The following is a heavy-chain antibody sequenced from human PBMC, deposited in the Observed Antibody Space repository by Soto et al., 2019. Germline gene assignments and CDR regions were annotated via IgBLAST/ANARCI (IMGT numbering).Heavy chain of an antibody. CDR1: GRYIREYS. J-gene: IGHJ5*01. D-gene: IGHD3-10*01. CDR3: AKGKETLSFGEP. CDR2: IFYSGNT. V-gene: IGHV4-59*12. Sequence: SQTHSLICTASGRYIREYSWTSLRQPPGQGLEWIGYIFYSGNTDYNPSLKSRATISADTSKNQFSLKLSSVTAADTAVYYCAKGKETLSFGEPWGQGTLVTVSS.